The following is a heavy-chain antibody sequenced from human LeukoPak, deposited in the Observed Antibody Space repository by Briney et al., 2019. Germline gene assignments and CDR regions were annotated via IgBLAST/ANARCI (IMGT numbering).Heavy chain of an antibody. J-gene: IGHJ6*03. CDR3: ARDRALYCSSTSCPNYYYYYMDV. CDR1: GGTFSSYA. D-gene: IGHD2-2*01. V-gene: IGHV1-69*13. CDR2: IIPIFGTA. Sequence: SVKVSCKASGGTFSSYAISWVQQAPGQGLEWMGGIIPIFGTANYAQKFQGRVTITADESTSTAYMELSSLRSEDTAVYYCARDRALYCSSTSCPNYYYYYMDVWGKGTTVTVSS.